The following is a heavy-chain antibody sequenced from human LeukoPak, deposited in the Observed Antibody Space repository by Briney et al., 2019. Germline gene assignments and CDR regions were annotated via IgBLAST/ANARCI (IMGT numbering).Heavy chain of an antibody. D-gene: IGHD2-15*01. Sequence: GASVKVSCKASGYTFTSYYMHWVRQAPGQGLEWMGIINPSGGTTNYAQKFQGRVTMTRDTSTSTVYMELSSLRSEDTAVYYCARLWARPLYCSGGSCYSGGYYDSSGYYYFDYWGQGTLVTVSS. CDR3: ARLWARPLYCSGGSCYSGGYYDSSGYYYFDY. CDR1: GYTFTSYY. CDR2: INPSGGTT. J-gene: IGHJ4*02. V-gene: IGHV1-46*01.